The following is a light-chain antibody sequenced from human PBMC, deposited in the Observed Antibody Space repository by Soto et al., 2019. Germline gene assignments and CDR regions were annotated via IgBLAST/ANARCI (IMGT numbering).Light chain of an antibody. J-gene: IGKJ1*01. Sequence: VLTNSPGTLSLSPGERATLSCRAIQSVSSSYLAWYQQKPGQAPRLLIYGASSRATGIPDRFSGSGSGTDSTLTISRLEPEDFAVYYCQQYGSSPRRTFGQGTKVDI. CDR1: QSVSSSY. CDR2: GAS. V-gene: IGKV3-20*01. CDR3: QQYGSSPRRT.